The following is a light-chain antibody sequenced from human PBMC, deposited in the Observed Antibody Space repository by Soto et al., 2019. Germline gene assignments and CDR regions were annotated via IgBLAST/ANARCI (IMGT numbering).Light chain of an antibody. CDR2: GAS. J-gene: IGKJ4*01. Sequence: EIVMTQTPATLSVSPGERATLSCRASQSVSSNLAWYQHKPGQAASLLIHGASTRATGIPARFSGSGSGTEFTLTISSLQSEDCAVYYGQQYNKWPLTFGGGTKVEIK. V-gene: IGKV3-15*01. CDR1: QSVSSN. CDR3: QQYNKWPLT.